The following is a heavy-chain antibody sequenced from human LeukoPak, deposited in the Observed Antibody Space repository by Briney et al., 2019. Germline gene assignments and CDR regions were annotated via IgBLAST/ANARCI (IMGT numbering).Heavy chain of an antibody. D-gene: IGHD1-1*01. CDR3: AREGLSAHWKTPGVEY. V-gene: IGHV3-7*03. J-gene: IGHJ4*02. CDR1: GFTFSIYW. Sequence: GGSLRLSCAASGFTFSIYWMTWVRQAPGKGLEWVANIKQDGSEKYYVDSVKGRFTISRDNAKNSLYLQMNSLRAEDTAVYHCAREGLSAHWKTPGVEYWGQGTLVTVSS. CDR2: IKQDGSEK.